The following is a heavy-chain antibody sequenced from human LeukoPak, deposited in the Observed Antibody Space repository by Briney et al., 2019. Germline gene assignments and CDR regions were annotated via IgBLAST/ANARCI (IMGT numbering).Heavy chain of an antibody. CDR1: GGSISSGDYY. D-gene: IGHD3-9*01. CDR3: ARVDGSVSSIGFDY. V-gene: IGHV4-30-4*08. CDR2: IYYSGST. J-gene: IGHJ4*02. Sequence: PSETLSLTCTVSGGSISSGDYYWSWIRQPAGKGLEWIGYIYYSGSTYYNPSLKSRVTISVDTSKNQFSLKLSSVTAADTAVYYCARVDGSVSSIGFDYWGQGTLVTVSS.